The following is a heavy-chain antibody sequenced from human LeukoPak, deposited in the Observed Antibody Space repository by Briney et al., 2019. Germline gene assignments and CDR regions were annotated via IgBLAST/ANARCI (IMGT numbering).Heavy chain of an antibody. D-gene: IGHD6-13*01. V-gene: IGHV1-69*13. CDR2: IIPIFGTA. Sequence: SVKVSCKASGGTFSSYAVSWVRQAPGQGLEWMGGIIPIFGTANYAQKFQGRVTITADESTSTAYMELSSLRSEDTAVYYCARVGEGIAAVWYFDYWGQGTLVTVSS. CDR3: ARVGEGIAAVWYFDY. CDR1: GGTFSSYA. J-gene: IGHJ4*02.